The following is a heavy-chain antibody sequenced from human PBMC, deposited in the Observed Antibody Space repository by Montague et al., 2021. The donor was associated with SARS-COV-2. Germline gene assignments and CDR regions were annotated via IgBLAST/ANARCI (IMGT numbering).Heavy chain of an antibody. Sequence: SETLSLTCTVSGGSISSSSYYWGWIRPPQGKGLMWIGSLYYSGSSYYTPSLKSRVTISVDTSKNQFSLKLSSVTAADTAVYYCARRVGQWLPRYQYYFDYWGQGTLVTVSS. D-gene: IGHD6-19*01. V-gene: IGHV4-39*01. J-gene: IGHJ4*02. CDR3: ARRVGQWLPRYQYYFDY. CDR2: LYYSGSS. CDR1: GGSISSSSYY.